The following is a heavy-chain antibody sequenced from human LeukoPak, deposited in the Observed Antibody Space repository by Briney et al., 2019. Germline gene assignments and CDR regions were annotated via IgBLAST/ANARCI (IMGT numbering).Heavy chain of an antibody. CDR2: INHSGST. Sequence: PSATLSLTCAVYGGSFTAYYLSWLPQPPGQGLEWIGTINHSGSTTYNPSLKSRVSMSVDTSKDHFSLNLIAVTAADTSVYFCARGPPRGDCSGSGTYYNRWGQGTLVTVSS. CDR3: ARGPPRGDCSGSGTYYNR. J-gene: IGHJ1*01. D-gene: IGHD3-10*01. V-gene: IGHV4-34*01. CDR1: GGSFTAYY.